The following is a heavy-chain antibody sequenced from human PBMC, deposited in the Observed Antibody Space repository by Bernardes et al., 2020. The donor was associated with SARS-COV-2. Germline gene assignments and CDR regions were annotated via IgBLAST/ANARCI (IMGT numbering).Heavy chain of an antibody. J-gene: IGHJ4*02. CDR3: RGSGDFDY. D-gene: IGHD2-15*01. CDR1: GFAFSDYC. V-gene: IGHV3-74*01. Sequence: GGSLRLSCAASGFAFSDYCMHWVRQATGKGLEWVSRINSDGRYVDYGVSVKGRFTISRDNAKNTVFLHMSSLRAEDTAVYYCRGSGDFDYWGQGTLVKVSS. CDR2: INSDGRYV.